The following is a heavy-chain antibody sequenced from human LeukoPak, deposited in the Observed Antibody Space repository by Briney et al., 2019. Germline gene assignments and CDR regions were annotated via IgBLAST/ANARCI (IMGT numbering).Heavy chain of an antibody. CDR1: GFTFSSYA. J-gene: IGHJ4*02. Sequence: GGSLRLSCTASGFTFSSYAMSWVRQAPGKGLEWVSAISGSGGSTYSADSVKGRFTISRDNSKNTLYLQMDSLGAEDSAVYYCAKDGESGSYPDYWGQGTLVTVSS. CDR2: ISGSGGST. CDR3: AKDGESGSYPDY. V-gene: IGHV3-23*01. D-gene: IGHD1-26*01.